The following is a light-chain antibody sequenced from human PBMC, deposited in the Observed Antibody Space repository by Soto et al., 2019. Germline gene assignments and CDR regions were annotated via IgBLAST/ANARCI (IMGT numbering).Light chain of an antibody. Sequence: DIQMTQSPLTLSASVGDRVTITCRASQSISSWLAWYQQRPGKAPNLLIYDVSSLESGVPSRFSGSGSGTEFTLTISSLQPDDFATYYCQQYTNYPWTFGQGTKVEIK. CDR3: QQYTNYPWT. CDR2: DVS. J-gene: IGKJ1*01. CDR1: QSISSW. V-gene: IGKV1-5*01.